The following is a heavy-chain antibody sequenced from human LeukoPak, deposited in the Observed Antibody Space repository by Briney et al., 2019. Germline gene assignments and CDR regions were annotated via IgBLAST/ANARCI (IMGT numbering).Heavy chain of an antibody. D-gene: IGHD6-19*01. CDR2: IQNRGST. Sequence: PSETLSLTCTVSGGSISSYYWSWIRQPPGKGLEWIGYIQNRGSTNYNPSLKSRVTISVDTSKNQFSLKLRSVAAADTAVYYCERDRPGIAVAGDAFDIWGRGTMVIVSS. CDR1: GGSISSYY. CDR3: ERDRPGIAVAGDAFDI. V-gene: IGHV4-59*01. J-gene: IGHJ3*02.